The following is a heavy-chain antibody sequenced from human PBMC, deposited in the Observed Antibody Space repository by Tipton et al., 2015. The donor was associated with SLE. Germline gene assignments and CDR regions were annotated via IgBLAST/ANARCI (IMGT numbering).Heavy chain of an antibody. J-gene: IGHJ3*02. CDR2: MFYTGTT. D-gene: IGHD1-26*01. CDR1: GGSITSSSFF. V-gene: IGHV4-39*07. CDR3: ARESDYSGQDAFDI. Sequence: TLSLTCSVSGGSITSSSFFWVWIRQSLGKGLEWIGSMFYTGTTYYNPSLKSRVTISVDTSKNHFSLKLSSVTAADTAVYYCARESDYSGQDAFDIWGQGTMVTVSS.